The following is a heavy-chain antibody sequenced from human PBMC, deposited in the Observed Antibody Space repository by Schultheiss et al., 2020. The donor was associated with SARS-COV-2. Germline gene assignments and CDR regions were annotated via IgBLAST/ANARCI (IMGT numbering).Heavy chain of an antibody. Sequence: ASVKVSCKASGYTLTELSMHWVRQAPGKGLEWMGIINPSGGNTGYAQKFQGRVTMTTDTSTSTAYMELRSLRSDDTAVYYCAREAGLLADYFDYWGQGTLVTVSS. CDR2: INPSGGNT. CDR3: AREAGLLADYFDY. V-gene: IGHV1-46*01. D-gene: IGHD6-13*01. CDR1: GYTLTELS. J-gene: IGHJ4*02.